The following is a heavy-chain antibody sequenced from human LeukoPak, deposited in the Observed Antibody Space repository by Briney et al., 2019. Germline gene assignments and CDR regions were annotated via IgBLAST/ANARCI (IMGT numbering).Heavy chain of an antibody. D-gene: IGHD5-24*01. CDR1: GGSFSGYY. V-gene: IGHV4-34*01. J-gene: IGHJ4*02. CDR2: INHSGST. CDR3: ARGSGGYNSWWGS. Sequence: SETLSLTCAVYGGSFSGYYWSWIRQPPGKGLEWIGEINHSGSTNYNPSLKSRVTISVDTSKNQFSLKLSSVAAADTAVYYCARGSGGYNSWWGSWGQGTLVTVSS.